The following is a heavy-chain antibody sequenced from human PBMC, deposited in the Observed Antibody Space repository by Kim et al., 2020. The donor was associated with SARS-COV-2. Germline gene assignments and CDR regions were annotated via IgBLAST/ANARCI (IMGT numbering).Heavy chain of an antibody. CDR2: ISSSSSYT. CDR1: GFTFSDYY. Sequence: GGSLRLSCAASGFTFSDYYMSWIRQAPGKGLEWVSYISSSSSYTNYADSVKGRFTISRDNAKNSLYLQMNSLRAEDTAVYYCARDSRSPYYYDSSGHHLYYYYYGMDVWGQGTTVTVSS. D-gene: IGHD3-22*01. V-gene: IGHV3-11*05. CDR3: ARDSRSPYYYDSSGHHLYYYYYGMDV. J-gene: IGHJ6*02.